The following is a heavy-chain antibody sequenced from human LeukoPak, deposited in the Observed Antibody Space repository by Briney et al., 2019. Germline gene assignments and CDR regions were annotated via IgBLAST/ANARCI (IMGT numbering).Heavy chain of an antibody. V-gene: IGHV4-4*07. Sequence: SETLSLTCTVSGGSISSHYWSWIRQPAGKGLGWIGRIYTSGNTNYNPSLKSRVTMSVDTSKNQFSLKLSSVTAADTAVYYCARQWLANWLDPWGQGTLVTVSS. D-gene: IGHD6-19*01. CDR2: IYTSGNT. CDR3: ARQWLANWLDP. J-gene: IGHJ5*02. CDR1: GGSISSHY.